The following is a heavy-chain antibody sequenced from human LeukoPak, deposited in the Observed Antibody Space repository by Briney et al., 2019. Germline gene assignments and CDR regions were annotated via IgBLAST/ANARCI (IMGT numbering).Heavy chain of an antibody. V-gene: IGHV4-59*08. Sequence: KPSETLSLTCTVSGGSISSYYWSWIRQPPGKGLEWIGYIYYSVSTNYNPSLKSRVTISVDTSKNQFSLKLTSVTAADTAVYYCARRMYGSSFNYWGQGTLVTVSS. J-gene: IGHJ4*02. CDR3: ARRMYGSSFNY. D-gene: IGHD6-6*01. CDR2: IYYSVST. CDR1: GGSISSYY.